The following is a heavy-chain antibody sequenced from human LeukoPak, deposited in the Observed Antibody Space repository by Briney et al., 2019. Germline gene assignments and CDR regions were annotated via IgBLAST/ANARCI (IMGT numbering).Heavy chain of an antibody. D-gene: IGHD6-13*01. J-gene: IGHJ4*02. CDR3: TRDRPATAAGTGDY. V-gene: IGHV3-49*04. CDR2: IRSKAYGGTT. Sequence: GGSLRLSCAASGFTFSSYAMSWVRQAPGKGLEWIGFIRSKAYGGTTEYAASVRGRFTISRDDSKSIVYLQMNSLKTEDTAVYYCTRDRPATAAGTGDYWGQGTLVTVSS. CDR1: GFTFSSYA.